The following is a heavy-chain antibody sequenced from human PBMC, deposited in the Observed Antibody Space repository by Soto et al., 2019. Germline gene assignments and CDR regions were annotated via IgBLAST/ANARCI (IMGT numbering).Heavy chain of an antibody. CDR2: IIPMFGIP. Sequence: QVPLVQSGAEVKKPGSSVKVSCKASGGTLNKHAITWVRRAPGQGLEWLGGIIPMFGIPNYPQKFQGRVTITADDSTNTSNMELHRLTSDDTAVYYCARGGTSGWLKGAYDVWGQGTMVTVSS. D-gene: IGHD6-13*01. CDR3: ARGGTSGWLKGAYDV. J-gene: IGHJ3*01. CDR1: GGTLNKHA. V-gene: IGHV1-69*01.